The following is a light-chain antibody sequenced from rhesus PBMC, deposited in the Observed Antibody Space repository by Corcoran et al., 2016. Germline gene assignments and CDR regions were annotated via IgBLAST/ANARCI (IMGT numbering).Light chain of an antibody. CDR2: KAS. J-gene: IGKJ4*01. Sequence: DIQMTQSPSSLSASLGDRVTITCRASQGISSWLAWYQQKPGKAPKLLIYKASRLQSGVPSRFSGSGAGTDFTLTISSLQPEDFATYYGQQYNSAPLNFGGGTKVEIK. V-gene: IGKV1-21*01. CDR1: QGISSW. CDR3: QQYNSAPLN.